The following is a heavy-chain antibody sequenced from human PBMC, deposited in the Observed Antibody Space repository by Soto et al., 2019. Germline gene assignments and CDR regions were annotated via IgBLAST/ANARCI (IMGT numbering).Heavy chain of an antibody. CDR2: ISNSGTYV. V-gene: IGHV3-21*06. J-gene: IGHJ4*02. CDR3: ATARAQWLEGSRADY. Sequence: EEHLVESGGGLVKPGGSLRLSCAASKFIFGTYTMNWVRQAPGKGLEWVSSISNSGTYVTYADTVKGRFTISRDNDKNSLFLQMNSLRADDTAVYYCATARAQWLEGSRADYWGQGNLVTVSS. D-gene: IGHD6-19*01. CDR1: KFIFGTYT.